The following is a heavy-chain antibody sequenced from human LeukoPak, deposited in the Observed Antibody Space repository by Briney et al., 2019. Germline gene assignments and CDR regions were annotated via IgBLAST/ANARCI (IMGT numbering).Heavy chain of an antibody. CDR3: ARVDPDSSSTLEVFDY. Sequence: SETLSLTCTVSGGSISSYYWSWIRQPPGKGLEWIGYIYYSGSTNYNPSLKSRVTISVDTSKNQFSLKLSSVTAADTAVYSCARVDPDSSSTLEVFDYWGQGTLVTVSS. D-gene: IGHD6-6*01. CDR2: IYYSGST. CDR1: GGSISSYY. J-gene: IGHJ4*02. V-gene: IGHV4-59*01.